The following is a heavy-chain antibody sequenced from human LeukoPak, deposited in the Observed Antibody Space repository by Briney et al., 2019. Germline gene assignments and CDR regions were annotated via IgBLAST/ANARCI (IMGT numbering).Heavy chain of an antibody. CDR1: GFTFSSYA. CDR3: AKVSAGPKRSGYYYPDY. J-gene: IGHJ4*02. V-gene: IGHV3-23*01. CDR2: ISGSGGST. Sequence: GGSLRLSCAASGFTFSSYAMSWVRQAPGKGLEWVSAISGSGGSTYYADSVKGRFTISRDNSKNTLYLQMNSLRAEDTAVYYCAKVSAGPKRSGYYYPDYWGQGTLVIVSS. D-gene: IGHD3-22*01.